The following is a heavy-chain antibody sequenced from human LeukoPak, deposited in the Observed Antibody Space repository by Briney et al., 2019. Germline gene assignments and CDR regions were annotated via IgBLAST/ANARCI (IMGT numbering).Heavy chain of an antibody. CDR3: AKDRTVGASYWYFDL. CDR2: IYSGGST. D-gene: IGHD1-26*01. J-gene: IGHJ2*01. CDR1: GFTVGSNY. Sequence: GGSLRLSCAASGFTVGSNYMSWVRQAPGKGLEWVSVIYSGGSTYYADSVKGRFTISRDNSKNTLYLQMNSLRAEDTAIYYCAKDRTVGASYWYFDLWGRGTLVTVSS. V-gene: IGHV3-53*01.